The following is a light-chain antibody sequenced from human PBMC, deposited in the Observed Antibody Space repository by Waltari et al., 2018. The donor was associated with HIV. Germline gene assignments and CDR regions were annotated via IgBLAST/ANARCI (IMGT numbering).Light chain of an antibody. Sequence: GERATLSCRASQSLSSSYLAWYQQKPGQAPRLLIYGASSRATGIPDRFSGSGSGTDFTLTISRLQPEDFAMYHCQQYGSSPRTFGQGTKVEIK. V-gene: IGKV3-20*01. CDR3: QQYGSSPRT. CDR1: QSLSSSY. J-gene: IGKJ1*01. CDR2: GAS.